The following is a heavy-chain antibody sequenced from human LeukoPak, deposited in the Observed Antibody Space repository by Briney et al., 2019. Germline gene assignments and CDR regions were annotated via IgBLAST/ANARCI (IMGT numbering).Heavy chain of an antibody. CDR1: GFPFSSYW. CDR2: IKQDGSKK. Sequence: GGSLRLSCVASGFPFSSYWMTWVRQAPGQGLEWVANIKQDGSKKSYVDSVKGRFTISRDNAKNSLYLQMNSLRAEDTAIYYRTRVGYIDEGIDYWGQGTLVTVSS. CDR3: TRVGYIDEGIDY. D-gene: IGHD5-24*01. J-gene: IGHJ4*02. V-gene: IGHV3-7*04.